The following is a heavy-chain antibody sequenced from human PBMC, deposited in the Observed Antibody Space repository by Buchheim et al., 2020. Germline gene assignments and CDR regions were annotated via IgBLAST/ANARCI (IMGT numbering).Heavy chain of an antibody. Sequence: EVQLVESGGGLVKPGESLRLSCAASGFTFRSYSMNWVRQAPGKGLEWVSSISGSSIYIYYADSVKGRFSISRDNAKNSLFLQMNSLRAEDTAVYYCARDGGGDYYSFLVWFDPWGQGT. V-gene: IGHV3-21*01. CDR2: ISGSSIYI. CDR3: ARDGGGDYYSFLVWFDP. CDR1: GFTFRSYS. J-gene: IGHJ5*02. D-gene: IGHD2-21*01.